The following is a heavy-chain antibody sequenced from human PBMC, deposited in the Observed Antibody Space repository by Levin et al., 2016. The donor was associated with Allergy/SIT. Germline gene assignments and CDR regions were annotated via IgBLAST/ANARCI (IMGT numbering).Heavy chain of an antibody. V-gene: IGHV3-74*01. D-gene: IGHD3-16*02. CDR1: DFTFNTSW. CDR3: SRGSRANRSFDL. CDR2: MNSDASVI. Sequence: GGSLRLSCAASDFTFNTSWMHWVRQAPGTGLLWVARMNSDASVITYADSVRGRFTISRDNAKNRLYLQMNGLRADDAAVYYCSRGSRANRSFDLWGQGTVVTISS. J-gene: IGHJ3*01.